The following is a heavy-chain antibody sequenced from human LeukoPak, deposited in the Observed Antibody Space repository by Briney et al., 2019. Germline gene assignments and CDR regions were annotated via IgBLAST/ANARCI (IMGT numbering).Heavy chain of an antibody. CDR1: GGSISSSSYY. J-gene: IGHJ4*02. V-gene: IGHV4-39*01. CDR3: ARQRRSHPFDY. CDR2: IYYSGST. Sequence: SETLSLTCTVSGGSISSSSYYWGWIRQPPGKGLEWIGSIYYSGSTYYNPSLKSRVTISVDTSKNQFSLKLSSVTAADTAVYYCARQRRSHPFDYWGQGTLVTVSS.